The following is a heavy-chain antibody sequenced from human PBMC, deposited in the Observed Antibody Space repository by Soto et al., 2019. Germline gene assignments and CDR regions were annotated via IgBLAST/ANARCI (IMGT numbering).Heavy chain of an antibody. V-gene: IGHV1-58*01. J-gene: IGHJ4*02. D-gene: IGHD3-22*01. CDR2: IVVCSGNT. Sequence: ASVKVSCKASGFTFTSSAVQWVRQARGQRLEWIGWIVVCSGNTNYAQKFQERVTITRDMSTSTAYMELSSLRSEDTAVYYCAADAYYYDSSGYYQGLFDYWGQGTLVTVSS. CDR1: GFTFTSSA. CDR3: AADAYYYDSSGYYQGLFDY.